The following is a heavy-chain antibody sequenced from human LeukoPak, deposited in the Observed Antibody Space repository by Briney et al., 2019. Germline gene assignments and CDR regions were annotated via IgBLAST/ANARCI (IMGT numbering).Heavy chain of an antibody. CDR2: IYYSGST. D-gene: IGHD1-26*01. Sequence: SETLSLTCTVSGGSISSYYWGWIRQPPGKGLEWIGYIYYSGSTNYNPSLKSRVTISVDTSKNHFSLKLSSVTAANTAIYYCARHALDTGYYRGDYFNYWGQGTLVTVSS. V-gene: IGHV4-59*08. CDR3: ARHALDTGYYRGDYFNY. CDR1: GGSISSYY. J-gene: IGHJ4*02.